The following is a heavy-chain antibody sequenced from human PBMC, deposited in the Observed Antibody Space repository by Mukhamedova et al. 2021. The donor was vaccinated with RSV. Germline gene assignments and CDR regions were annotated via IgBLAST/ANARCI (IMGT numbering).Heavy chain of an antibody. D-gene: IGHD6-19*01. CDR3: ARDAGYSSGYRPSDFDY. J-gene: IGHJ4*02. Sequence: SYISSSGSTIYYADSVKGRFTISRDNAKNSLYLQMNSLRAEDTAVYYCARDAGYSSGYRPSDFDYWGQGTLVTVSS. CDR2: ISSSGSTI. V-gene: IGHV3-48*03.